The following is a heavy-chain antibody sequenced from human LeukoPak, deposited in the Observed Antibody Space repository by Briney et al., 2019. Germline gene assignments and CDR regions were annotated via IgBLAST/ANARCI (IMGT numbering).Heavy chain of an antibody. V-gene: IGHV3-7*01. J-gene: IGHJ1*01. CDR3: ASLYYYDSSGYYHNPSAEYFQH. CDR1: GFTFNTYW. D-gene: IGHD3-22*01. Sequence: PGGSLRLSCAASGFTFNTYWMSWVRQAPGKGLEWVANIKQDGSEKYYVDSVKGRFTISRDNAKNSLCLQMNSLRAEDTAVYYCASLYYYDSSGYYHNPSAEYFQHWGQGTLVTVSS. CDR2: IKQDGSEK.